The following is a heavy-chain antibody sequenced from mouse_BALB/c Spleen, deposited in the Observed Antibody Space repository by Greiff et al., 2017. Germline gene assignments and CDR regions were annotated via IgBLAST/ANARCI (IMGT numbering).Heavy chain of an antibody. CDR3: ARIPYYCGSSYRYFDV. J-gene: IGHJ1*01. Sequence: QVQLQQPGAELVKPGASVKLSCKASGYTFTSYWMHWVKQRPGQGLEWIGEINPSNGRTNYNEKFKSKATLTVDKSSSTAYMQLSSLTSEDSAVYYCARIPYYCGSSYRYFDVWGAGTTVTVSS. CDR2: INPSNGRT. CDR1: GYTFTSYW. D-gene: IGHD1-1*01. V-gene: IGHV1S81*02.